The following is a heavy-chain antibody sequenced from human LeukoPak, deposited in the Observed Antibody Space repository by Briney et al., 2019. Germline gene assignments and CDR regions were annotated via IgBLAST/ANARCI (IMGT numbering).Heavy chain of an antibody. CDR1: GGSISSYY. J-gene: IGHJ3*02. CDR2: IYTSGST. D-gene: IGHD6-19*01. Sequence: SETLSLTCTVSGGSISSYYWSWIRQPAGKGLEWIGRIYTSGSTNYNPSLKSRVTMSVDTSKDQFSLKLSSVTAADTAVYYCARDSRSIAVAGQDDAFDIWGQGTMVTVSS. CDR3: ARDSRSIAVAGQDDAFDI. V-gene: IGHV4-4*07.